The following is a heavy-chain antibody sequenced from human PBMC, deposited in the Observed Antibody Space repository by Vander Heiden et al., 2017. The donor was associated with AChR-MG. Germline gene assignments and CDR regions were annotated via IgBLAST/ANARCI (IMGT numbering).Heavy chain of an antibody. Sequence: QVQLVQSGAEVKKPGASVKVSCKASGYTFTGYDMHWVRQAPGQGLEWMGWINPNSGGTNYAQKFQGRVTMTRDTSISTAYMELSRLRSDDTAVYYCARDRIVVVVAATPNWFDPWGQGTLVTVSS. V-gene: IGHV1-2*02. CDR3: ARDRIVVVVAATPNWFDP. CDR2: INPNSGGT. CDR1: GYTFTGYD. J-gene: IGHJ5*02. D-gene: IGHD2-15*01.